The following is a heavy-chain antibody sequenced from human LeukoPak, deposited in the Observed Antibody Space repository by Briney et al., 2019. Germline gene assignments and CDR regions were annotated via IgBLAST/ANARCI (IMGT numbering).Heavy chain of an antibody. Sequence: PSETLSLTCTVSGGSITNYYWSWIRQPAGKGLEWIGRIYTSGITNYNPSLKSRVTISVDTSKNQFSLKLSSVTAADTAVYYCARQARDWFLQYWGQGTLVTVSS. V-gene: IGHV4-4*07. J-gene: IGHJ1*01. CDR2: IYTSGIT. CDR1: GGSITNYY. CDR3: ARQARDWFLQY. D-gene: IGHD2-21*01.